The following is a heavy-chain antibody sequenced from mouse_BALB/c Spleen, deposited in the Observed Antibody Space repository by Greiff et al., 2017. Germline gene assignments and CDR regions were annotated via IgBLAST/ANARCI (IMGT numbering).Heavy chain of an antibody. CDR2: IRNKANGYTT. CDR3: ARERSWYFDV. V-gene: IGHV7-3*02. J-gene: IGHJ1*01. Sequence: EVKLVESGGGLVQPGGSLRLSCATSGFTFTDYYMSWVLQPPGKALEWLGFIRNKANGYTTEYSASVKGRFTISRDNSQSILYLQMNTLRAEDSATYYCARERSWYFDVWGAGTTVTVSS. CDR1: GFTFTDYY.